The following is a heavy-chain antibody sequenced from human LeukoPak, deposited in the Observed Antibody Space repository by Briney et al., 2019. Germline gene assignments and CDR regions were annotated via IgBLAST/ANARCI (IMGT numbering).Heavy chain of an antibody. Sequence: GGSLRLSCAASGFTFSSYWMSWVRQAPGKGLEWVANIKQDGSEKYYVDSVKGRFTISRDNAKNSLYLQMNSLRAEDTAVYYCAKDDGQPLDGMDVWGQGTTVTVSS. CDR3: AKDDGQPLDGMDV. D-gene: IGHD6-13*01. CDR2: IKQDGSEK. J-gene: IGHJ6*02. CDR1: GFTFSSYW. V-gene: IGHV3-7*03.